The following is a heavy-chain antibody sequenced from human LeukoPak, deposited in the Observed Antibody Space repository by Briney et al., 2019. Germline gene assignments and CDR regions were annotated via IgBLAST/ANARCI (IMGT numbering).Heavy chain of an antibody. Sequence: PWGSQRLSCAASGFTFDDYAMHWVRQAPGKGLLWVSLISGDGGRTYYADSLKGRFTISRDNSKNSLYLQMNSLTTEDTALYYCAKDGGGGYSSTYFFDNWGQGTLVTVSS. CDR2: ISGDGGRT. J-gene: IGHJ4*02. CDR1: GFTFDDYA. D-gene: IGHD3-22*01. CDR3: AKDGGGGYSSTYFFDN. V-gene: IGHV3-43*02.